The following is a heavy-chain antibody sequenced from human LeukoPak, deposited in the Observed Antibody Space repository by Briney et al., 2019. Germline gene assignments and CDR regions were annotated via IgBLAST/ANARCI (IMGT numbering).Heavy chain of an antibody. J-gene: IGHJ4*02. CDR3: AGVTSSSVHFDY. V-gene: IGHV4-31*03. CDR1: GASIGSGGYY. D-gene: IGHD2-21*02. CDR2: IHYSGST. Sequence: SQTLSLTCTVSGASIGSGGYYWSWIRQHPGKGLEWTGYIHYSGSTNYNPSLKSRLTMSIDTSKDQFSLNLSSVTAADTAVYYCAGVTSSSVHFDYWGQGTLVTVSS.